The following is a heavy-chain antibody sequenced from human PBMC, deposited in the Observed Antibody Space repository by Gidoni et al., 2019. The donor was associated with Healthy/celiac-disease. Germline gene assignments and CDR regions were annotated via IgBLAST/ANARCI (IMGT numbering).Heavy chain of an antibody. CDR3: ARQSITMVRGVTSYGMDV. J-gene: IGHJ6*02. CDR2: IYPGDSDT. D-gene: IGHD3-10*01. CDR1: GYSFTSYW. Sequence: EVQLVQSGAEVKKPGESLKISCKGSGYSFTSYWIGWVRQMPGKGLEWMGIIYPGDSDTRYSPSFQGQVTISADKSISTAYLQWSSLKASDTAMYYCARQSITMVRGVTSYGMDVWGQGTTVTVSS. V-gene: IGHV5-51*01.